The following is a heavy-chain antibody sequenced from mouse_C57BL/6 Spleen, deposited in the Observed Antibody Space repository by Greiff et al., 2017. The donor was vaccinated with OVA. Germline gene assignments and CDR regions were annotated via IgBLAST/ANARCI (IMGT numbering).Heavy chain of an antibody. CDR3: ARDERYYGSED. CDR1: GYSITSGYY. V-gene: IGHV3-6*01. CDR2: ISYDGSN. J-gene: IGHJ2*01. D-gene: IGHD1-1*01. Sequence: EVKLQESGPGLVKPSQSLSLTCSVTGYSITSGYYWNWIRQFPGNKLEWMGYISYDGSNNYNPSLKNRISITRDTSKNQFFLKLNSVTTEDTATYYCARDERYYGSEDWGQGTTLTVSS.